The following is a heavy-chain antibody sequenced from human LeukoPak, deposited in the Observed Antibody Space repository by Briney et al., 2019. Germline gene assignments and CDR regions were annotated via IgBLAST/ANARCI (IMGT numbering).Heavy chain of an antibody. CDR1: GYTFTSYY. V-gene: IGHV1-46*01. D-gene: IGHD2-15*01. CDR3: ARNAVVVGSAFDI. Sequence: ASVKVSCKASGYTFTSYYMHWMRQAPGQGLEWMGIINPSGGSTSYAQKFQGRVTMTRDTSTSTVYMELSSLRSEDTAVYYCARNAVVVGSAFDIWGQGTMVTVSS. CDR2: INPSGGST. J-gene: IGHJ3*02.